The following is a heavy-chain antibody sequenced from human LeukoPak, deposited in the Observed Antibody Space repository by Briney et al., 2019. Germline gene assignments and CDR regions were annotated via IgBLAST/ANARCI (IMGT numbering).Heavy chain of an antibody. Sequence: SETLSLTCTVSGGSISSGDYYWSWIRQPPGKGLEWIGYIYYSGSTYYNPSLKSRVTISVDTSKNQFSLKLSSVTAADTAVYYCARDASGSPVDGWGQGTLVTVSS. CDR3: ARDASGSPVDG. V-gene: IGHV4-30-4*08. D-gene: IGHD3-10*01. CDR1: GGSISSGDYY. J-gene: IGHJ4*02. CDR2: IYYSGST.